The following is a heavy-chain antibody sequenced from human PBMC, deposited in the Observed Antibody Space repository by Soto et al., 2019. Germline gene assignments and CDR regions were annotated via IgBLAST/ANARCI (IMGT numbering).Heavy chain of an antibody. CDR2: IYWDDDK. V-gene: IGHV2-5*02. Sequence: QLTLKESGPTLVKPTQTLTLTCTFSGFSLSTSGVGVGWIRQPPGKALEWLALIYWDDDKRYSPSLKSILTITKDTSKNQVVLTMTNMDPVDTATYYCAHSLIGYYYDSSGSNWFDPWGQGTLVTVSS. D-gene: IGHD3-22*01. CDR1: GFSLSTSGVG. CDR3: AHSLIGYYYDSSGSNWFDP. J-gene: IGHJ5*02.